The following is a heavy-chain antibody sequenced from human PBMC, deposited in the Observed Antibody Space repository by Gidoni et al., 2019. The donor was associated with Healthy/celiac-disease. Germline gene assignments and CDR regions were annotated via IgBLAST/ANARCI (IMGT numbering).Heavy chain of an antibody. V-gene: IGHV1-18*04. Sequence: QTQLVQSGAEVKKPGVSVKVSCKDPGYTFISYGISGVRQAPGQGLEGMGWISADHGNTNYAQKLQGRVTMTTDTSTSTAYMEPMSLRSDDTAVYYCARDVVVGAATPYNWFDPWGQGTLVTVSS. D-gene: IGHD2-15*01. CDR1: GYTFISYG. CDR2: ISADHGNT. J-gene: IGHJ5*02. CDR3: ARDVVVGAATPYNWFDP.